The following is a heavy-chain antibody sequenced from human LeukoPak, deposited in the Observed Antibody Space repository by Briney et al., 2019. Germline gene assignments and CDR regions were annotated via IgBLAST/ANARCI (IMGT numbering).Heavy chain of an antibody. J-gene: IGHJ6*03. D-gene: IGHD6-25*01. CDR2: IYTSGST. CDR1: GGSISSYY. CDR3: ARDLFASRLRYYYYYYMDV. Sequence: SETLSLTCTVSGGSISSYYWSWIRQPAGKGLEWIGRIYTSGSTNYNPSLKSRVTMSVDTSRNQFSLKLSSVTAADTAVYYCARDLFASRLRYYYYYYMDVWGKGTTVTVSS. V-gene: IGHV4-4*07.